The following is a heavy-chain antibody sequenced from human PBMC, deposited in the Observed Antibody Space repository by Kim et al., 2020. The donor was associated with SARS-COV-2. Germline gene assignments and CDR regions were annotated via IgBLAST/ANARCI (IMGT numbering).Heavy chain of an antibody. V-gene: IGHV5-10-1*01. D-gene: IGHD2-15*01. CDR3: ARRTRGGQYYYYYYGMDV. CDR1: GYSFTSYW. CDR2: IDPSDSYT. Sequence: GESLKISCKGSGYSFTSYWISWVRQMPGKGLEWMGRIDPSDSYTNYSPSFQGHVTISADKSISTAYLQWSSLKASDTAMYYCARRTRGGQYYYYYYGMDVWGQGTTVTVSS. J-gene: IGHJ6*02.